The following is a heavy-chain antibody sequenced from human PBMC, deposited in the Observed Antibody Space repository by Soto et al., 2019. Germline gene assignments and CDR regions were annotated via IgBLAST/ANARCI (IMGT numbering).Heavy chain of an antibody. CDR1: GFTFSSFN. V-gene: IGHV3-21*01. J-gene: IGHJ4*02. CDR2: ITSGSAYI. CDR3: ARDYLPRLRFLDN. Sequence: VQLVESGGGLVKPGGSLRLSCAASGFTFSSFNMNWVRQAPGKGLEWVSSITSGSAYIYYADVVKGRFSISRDNAKKSMYLQMNSLRAEDTAVYYCARDYLPRLRFLDNWGQGTLVNVSS. D-gene: IGHD3-3*01.